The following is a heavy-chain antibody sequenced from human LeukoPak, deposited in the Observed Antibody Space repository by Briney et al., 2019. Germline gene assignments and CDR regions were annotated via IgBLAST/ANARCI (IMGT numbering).Heavy chain of an antibody. CDR3: ARGSASAFDY. Sequence: SETLSLTCAVYGGSFSGYYWSWIRQPPGKGLEWIGEINHSGSTNYNPSLKSRVTISVDTSKTQFSLKLSSVTAVDTAVYYCARGSASAFDYWGQGTLVTVSS. CDR1: GGSFSGYY. V-gene: IGHV4-34*01. CDR2: INHSGST. J-gene: IGHJ4*02. D-gene: IGHD2-15*01.